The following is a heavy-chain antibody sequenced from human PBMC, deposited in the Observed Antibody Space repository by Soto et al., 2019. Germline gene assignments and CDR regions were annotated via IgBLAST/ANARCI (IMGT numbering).Heavy chain of an antibody. CDR1: GYTFTIYG. J-gene: IGHJ6*02. V-gene: IGHV1-18*01. CDR3: ARALGYSGYAGMDV. D-gene: IGHD5-12*01. Sequence: QVQLVQSGGEVKKPGASVKVSCKASGYTFTIYGINWVRQAPGQGLEWMGWISPENGTTNYAQKLQGRVTMTTDTSTSTADMELTSLRSDDAAVYYCARALGYSGYAGMDVWGQGTTVTVSS. CDR2: ISPENGTT.